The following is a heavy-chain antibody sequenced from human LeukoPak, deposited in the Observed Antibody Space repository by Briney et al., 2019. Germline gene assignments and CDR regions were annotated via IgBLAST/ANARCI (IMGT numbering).Heavy chain of an antibody. CDR1: GYTFTSYD. V-gene: IGHV1-8*03. J-gene: IGHJ6*03. Sequence: ASVKVSCKASGYTFTSYDINWVRQATGQGLEWTGWMNPNSGNTGYAQKFQGRVTITRNTSISTAYMELSSLRSEDMAVYYCARGLAAMVTYYYYYYMDVWGKGTTVTVSS. D-gene: IGHD5-18*01. CDR3: ARGLAAMVTYYYYYYMDV. CDR2: MNPNSGNT.